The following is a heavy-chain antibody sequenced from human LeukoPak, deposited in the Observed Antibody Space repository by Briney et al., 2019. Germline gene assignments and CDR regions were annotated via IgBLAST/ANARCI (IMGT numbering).Heavy chain of an antibody. Sequence: PGGSLRLSCAASGFTFSSYEMNWVRQAPGKGLEWVSYISSSGSTIYYADSVKGRFTISRDNAKNSLYLQMNSLRAEDTAVYYYAREDSGWYVSDYWGQGTLVTVSS. J-gene: IGHJ4*02. D-gene: IGHD6-19*01. CDR2: ISSSGSTI. CDR3: AREDSGWYVSDY. CDR1: GFTFSSYE. V-gene: IGHV3-48*03.